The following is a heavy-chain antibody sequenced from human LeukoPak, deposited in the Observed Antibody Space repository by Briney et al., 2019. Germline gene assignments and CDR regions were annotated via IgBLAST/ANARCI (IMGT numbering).Heavy chain of an antibody. CDR1: GFTFSSYG. CDR2: ISGSGGST. D-gene: IGHD2-15*01. Sequence: GGSLRLSCAASGFTFSSYGMSWVRQAPGKGLEWVSAISGSGGSTYYADSVKGRFTISRDNSKNTLYLQMNSLRAEDTAVYYCAKAPVTTCSGAYCYPFDYWSQGTLVTVSS. CDR3: AKAPVTTCSGAYCYPFDY. V-gene: IGHV3-23*01. J-gene: IGHJ4*02.